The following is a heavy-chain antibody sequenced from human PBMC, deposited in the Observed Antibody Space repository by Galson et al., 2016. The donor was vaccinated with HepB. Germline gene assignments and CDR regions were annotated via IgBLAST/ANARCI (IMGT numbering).Heavy chain of an antibody. CDR3: AKDPEYSAPPNC. CDR1: GFTFSSYW. D-gene: IGHD5-12*01. J-gene: IGHJ4*02. V-gene: IGHV3-74*01. CDR2: VKSDGSFA. Sequence: SLRLSCAASGFTFSSYWMHWVRQAPGKGLVWVSLVKSDGSFATYADDADSVKGRFTISRDNAKNTLFLQMNSLRAADTAVFYCAKDPEYSAPPNCWGQGTLVIVSS.